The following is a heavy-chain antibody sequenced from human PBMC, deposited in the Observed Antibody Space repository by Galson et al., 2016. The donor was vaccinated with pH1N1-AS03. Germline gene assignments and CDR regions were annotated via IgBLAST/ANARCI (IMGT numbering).Heavy chain of an antibody. J-gene: IGHJ5*02. CDR2: IYPGVNA. Sequence: LSLTCTVSGYSVTTGHYWGWIRQPPGKGLEWIGSIYPGVNADYNPSLKSRVTISVDTSKNQFSLKLSSVTAADTAVYYCARSPRVISVAGTFPSRFDPWGQGTLVTVSS. CDR1: GYSVTTGHY. V-gene: IGHV4-38-2*02. D-gene: IGHD6-19*01. CDR3: ARSPRVISVAGTFPSRFDP.